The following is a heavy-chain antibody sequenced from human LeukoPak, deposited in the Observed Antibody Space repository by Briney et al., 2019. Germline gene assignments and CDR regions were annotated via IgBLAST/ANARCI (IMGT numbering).Heavy chain of an antibody. V-gene: IGHV3-23*01. D-gene: IGHD6-19*01. Sequence: GGSLRLSCAASGFTFSSYAMSWVRQAPGKGLEWVSAISGSGGSTYYADSVKGRFTVSRDNSKNTLYLQMNSLRAEDTAVYYYAKIAVAGTTPSVWGQGTLVTVSS. CDR2: ISGSGGST. CDR3: AKIAVAGTTPSV. CDR1: GFTFSSYA. J-gene: IGHJ4*02.